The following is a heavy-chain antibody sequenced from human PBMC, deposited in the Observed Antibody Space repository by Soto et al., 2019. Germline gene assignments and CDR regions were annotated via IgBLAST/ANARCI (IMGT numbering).Heavy chain of an antibody. CDR3: ARLPPGYGGNSWFDL. J-gene: IGHJ5*02. Sequence: GESLNSSCRAYGYSFTSYWIGWVRQMPGKGLEWMGIIYPGDSDTRYSPSFQGQVTISVDKSISTAYLQWSSLKASDTAMYYCARLPPGYGGNSWFDLWGLGSLVTVS. D-gene: IGHD2-21*02. V-gene: IGHV5-51*01. CDR2: IYPGDSDT. CDR1: GYSFTSYW.